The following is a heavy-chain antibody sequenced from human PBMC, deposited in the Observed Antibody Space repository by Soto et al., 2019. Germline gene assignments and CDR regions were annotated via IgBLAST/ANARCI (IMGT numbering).Heavy chain of an antibody. Sequence: PSETLSLTCTVSGGSISSGDYYWSWIRQPPGKGLEWIGYIYYSGSTYYNPSLKSRVTISVDTSKNQFSLKLSSVTAADTAVYYCAXEGAMVMDAGYYYGMDVWGQGTTVTVSS. CDR2: IYYSGST. CDR3: AXEGAMVMDAGYYYGMDV. J-gene: IGHJ6*02. D-gene: IGHD5-18*01. CDR1: GGSISSGDYY. V-gene: IGHV4-30-4*01.